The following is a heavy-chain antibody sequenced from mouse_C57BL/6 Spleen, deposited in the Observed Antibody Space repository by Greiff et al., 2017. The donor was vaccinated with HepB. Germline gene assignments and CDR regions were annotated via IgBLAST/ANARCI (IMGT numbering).Heavy chain of an antibody. CDR3: ARDYYDYDEGFDY. J-gene: IGHJ2*01. CDR2: IYPRSGNT. Sequence: QVQLKESGAELARPGASVKLSCKASGYTFTSYGISWVKQRTGQGLEWIGEIYPRSGNTYYNEKFKGKATLTADKSSSTAYMELRSLTSEDSAVYFCARDYYDYDEGFDYWGQGTTLTVSS. D-gene: IGHD2-4*01. V-gene: IGHV1-81*01. CDR1: GYTFTSYG.